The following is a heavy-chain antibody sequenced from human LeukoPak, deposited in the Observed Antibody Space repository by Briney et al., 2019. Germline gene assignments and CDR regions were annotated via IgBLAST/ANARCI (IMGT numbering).Heavy chain of an antibody. J-gene: IGHJ3*02. CDR1: GFTFSSYG. CDR2: ISYDGSNK. CDR3: ARGAAAGSDAFDI. D-gene: IGHD6-13*01. Sequence: PGGSLRLSCAASGFTFSSYGMHWVRQAPGKGLEWVAVISYDGSNKYYADSVKGRFTISRDNSKNTLYLQMNSPRAEDTAVYYCARGAAAGSDAFDIWGQGTMVTVSS. V-gene: IGHV3-30*03.